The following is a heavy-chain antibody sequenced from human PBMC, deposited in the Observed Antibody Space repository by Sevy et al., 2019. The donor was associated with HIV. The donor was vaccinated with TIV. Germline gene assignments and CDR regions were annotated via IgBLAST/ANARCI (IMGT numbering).Heavy chain of an antibody. Sequence: GGSLRLSCAASEFTFSSYSMNWVRQAPGKGLEWVSSISSSSSYIYYADSVKGRFTISRDNAKNSLYLQMNSLRAEDTAVYYCARGGVGATRDAFDIWGQGTMVTVSS. CDR3: ARGGVGATRDAFDI. CDR2: ISSSSSYI. D-gene: IGHD1-26*01. V-gene: IGHV3-21*01. CDR1: EFTFSSYS. J-gene: IGHJ3*02.